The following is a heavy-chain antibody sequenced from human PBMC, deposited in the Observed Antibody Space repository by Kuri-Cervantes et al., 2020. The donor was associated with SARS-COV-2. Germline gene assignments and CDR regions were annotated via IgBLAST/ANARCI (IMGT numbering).Heavy chain of an antibody. CDR1: GFTFSSYG. J-gene: IGHJ6*02. CDR2: ISYDGSNK. D-gene: IGHD2-2*01. Sequence: GGSLRLSCAASGFTFSSYGMHWVRQAPGKGLEWVAVISYDGSNKYYADSVKGRFTISRDNSKNTLYLQMNSLRAEDTAVYYCARDLGVVVPAIDYGMDVWGQGTTVTVSS. V-gene: IGHV3-30*03. CDR3: ARDLGVVVPAIDYGMDV.